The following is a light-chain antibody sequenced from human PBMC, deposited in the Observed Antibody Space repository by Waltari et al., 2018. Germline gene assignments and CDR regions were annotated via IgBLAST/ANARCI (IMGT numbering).Light chain of an antibody. V-gene: IGLV2-14*01. Sequence: QSALTQPASVSGSPGQSITISCTGTSSDVGGYNYVSWYQQHPGKAPKRMIYEVSNRPSGVSNRFSGSTSGNTASLTISGLQAEDEAEYYCSSYTSSSTLVFGGGTKLTVL. CDR2: EVS. CDR3: SSYTSSSTLV. CDR1: SSDVGGYNY. J-gene: IGLJ3*02.